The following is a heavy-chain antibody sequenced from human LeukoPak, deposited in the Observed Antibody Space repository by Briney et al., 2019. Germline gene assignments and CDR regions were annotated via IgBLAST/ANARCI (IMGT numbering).Heavy chain of an antibody. CDR1: GNYW. V-gene: IGHV3-74*01. D-gene: IGHD2/OR15-2a*01. J-gene: IGHJ4*02. Sequence: GGSLRLSCVASGNYWMHWVRQAPGKGLVWVSHINSDGSWTSYADSVKGRFTTSKDNAKNTVYLQMNSLRAEDTAVYYCVSFYETYWGRGTLVTVSS. CDR2: INSDGSWT. CDR3: VSFYETY.